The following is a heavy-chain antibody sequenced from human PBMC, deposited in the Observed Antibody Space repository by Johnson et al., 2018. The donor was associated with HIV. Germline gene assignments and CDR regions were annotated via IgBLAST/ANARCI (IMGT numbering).Heavy chain of an antibody. CDR2: IYSGGST. J-gene: IGHJ3*02. CDR3: STLLDDAFDI. CDR1: GFTVSNNF. Sequence: VQLVESGGGLVQPGGSLRLSCVASGFTVSNNFMSWVRQAPGKGLEWVSVIYSGGSTYYADSVKGRFTISRDNSKNTLYLQMNSLRDEDTALYYCSTLLDDAFDIWGQGTMVTVSS. D-gene: IGHD2-21*01. V-gene: IGHV3-66*01.